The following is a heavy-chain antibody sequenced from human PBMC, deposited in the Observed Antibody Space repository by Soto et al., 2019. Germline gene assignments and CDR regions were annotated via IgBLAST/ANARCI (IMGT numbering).Heavy chain of an antibody. J-gene: IGHJ4*02. Sequence: QVQLMESGGGVVQPGRSLRLSCEASGFHFSTYGIHWVRQAPGKGLEWVAVTSSDGTYTHYADSVKGRFTISRDNSKNTVYLHINSLRAEDTAVYFCAKDVIGYCSVANCHIFDFRGQGTVVTVSS. V-gene: IGHV3-30*18. D-gene: IGHD2-15*01. CDR3: AKDVIGYCSVANCHIFDF. CDR2: TSSDGTYT. CDR1: GFHFSTYG.